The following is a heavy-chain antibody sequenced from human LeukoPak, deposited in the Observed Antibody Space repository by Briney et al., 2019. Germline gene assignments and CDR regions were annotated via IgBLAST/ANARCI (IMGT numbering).Heavy chain of an antibody. V-gene: IGHV1-58*01. CDR2: IVVGSGNT. CDR1: GFTFTSSA. CDR3: AAPPVENGDWYYFDY. Sequence: SVTVSCTASGFTFTSSAVQWVRQARGQRLEWIGWIVVGSGNTNYAQKFQERVTITRDMSTSTAYMELSSLRSEDTAVYYCAAPPVENGDWYYFDYWGQETLVPVSS. J-gene: IGHJ4*02. D-gene: IGHD3/OR15-3a*01.